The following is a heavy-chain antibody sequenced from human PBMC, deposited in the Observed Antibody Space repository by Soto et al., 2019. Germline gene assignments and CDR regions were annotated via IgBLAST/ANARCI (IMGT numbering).Heavy chain of an antibody. V-gene: IGHV1-69*01. Sequence: QVQLVQSGAEVKKPGASVKVSCKASGGTFSSYAISWVRQAPGQGLEWMGGIIPIFGTANYVQKFQGRVTITADESTSTAYMELSSLRSEDTAVYYCARSYGGNLSGHGAFGIWGQGTMVTVSS. CDR2: IIPIFGTA. D-gene: IGHD4-17*01. CDR1: GGTFSSYA. J-gene: IGHJ3*02. CDR3: ARSYGGNLSGHGAFGI.